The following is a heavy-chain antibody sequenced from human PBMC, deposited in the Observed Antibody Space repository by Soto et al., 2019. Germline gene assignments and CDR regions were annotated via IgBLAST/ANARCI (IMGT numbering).Heavy chain of an antibody. CDR2: IYYTGST. J-gene: IGHJ4*02. D-gene: IGHD2-21*01. V-gene: IGHV4-59*01. CDR3: AKYRRTAVEAYSRHY. Sequence: WIIKKPGKRLEWIGYIYYTGSTTYNPSLESRVTMSVDTSKNQFSLKLSSVNAADTAVYYCAKYRRTAVEAYSRHYWGPGILVTVS.